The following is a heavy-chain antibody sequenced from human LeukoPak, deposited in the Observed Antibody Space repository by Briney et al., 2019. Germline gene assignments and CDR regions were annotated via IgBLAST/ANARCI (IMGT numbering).Heavy chain of an antibody. CDR2: ISYDGSNK. CDR1: GFTFSNYG. Sequence: GGSLRLSCAASGFTFSNYGMHWVRQAPGKGLEWVAVISYDGSNKYYADSVKGRFTISRDNSKNTLYLQMNSLRAEDTAVYYCATYSSLNRREFQYWGQGTLLTVSS. J-gene: IGHJ1*01. D-gene: IGHD3-22*01. V-gene: IGHV3-33*05. CDR3: ATYSSLNRREFQY.